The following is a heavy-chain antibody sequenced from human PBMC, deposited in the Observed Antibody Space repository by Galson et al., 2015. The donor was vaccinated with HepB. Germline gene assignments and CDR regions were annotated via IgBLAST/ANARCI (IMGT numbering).Heavy chain of an antibody. CDR1: GYTITSHY. Sequence: SVKVSCKASGYTITSHYIHWVRQAPGQGLEWLAWINPNSGDTGYAQKFQGRVTMTRDTTINTVDMELRRLTSDDTAVYFCAREAVGAFCSSTTCPNYWYSDLWGRGSLVTASS. CDR3: AREAVGAFCSSTTCPNYWYSDL. J-gene: IGHJ2*01. D-gene: IGHD3-3*01. CDR2: INPNSGDT. V-gene: IGHV1-2*02.